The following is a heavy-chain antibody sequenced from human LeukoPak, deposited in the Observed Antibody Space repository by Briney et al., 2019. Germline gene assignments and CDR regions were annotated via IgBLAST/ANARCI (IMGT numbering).Heavy chain of an antibody. CDR1: GFTFSSYT. D-gene: IGHD4-17*01. CDR3: ARDARMTTVTPWGFDY. CDR2: IRSSSSYI. V-gene: IGHV3-21*01. J-gene: IGHJ4*02. Sequence: GGSLRLSCAASGFTFSSYTMNCVRQAPGKGLEWVSSIRSSSSYIYYVDSVKGRFTISRDNAKNSLYLQMNSLRAEDTAVYYCARDARMTTVTPWGFDYWGQGTPVTVST.